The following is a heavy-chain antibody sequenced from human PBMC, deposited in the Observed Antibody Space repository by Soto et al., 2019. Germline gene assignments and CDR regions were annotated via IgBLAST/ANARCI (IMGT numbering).Heavy chain of an antibody. CDR1: GFSLSTSGVG. D-gene: IGHD3-9*01. J-gene: IGHJ4*02. Sequence: QITLKESGPTLVRPTQTLTLTCAFSGFSLSTSGVGVGWIRQPPGKALEWLAVIYWDDSKHYSPSLRSRLTITIDTSTNQLVLTMTNMDPMDTGTYYCAHKGPEDWPLDYWGQGTLVTVSS. CDR3: AHKGPEDWPLDY. CDR2: IYWDDSK. V-gene: IGHV2-5*02.